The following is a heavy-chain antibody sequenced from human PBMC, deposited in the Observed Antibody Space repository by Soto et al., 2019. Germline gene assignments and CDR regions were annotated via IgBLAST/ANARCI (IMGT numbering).Heavy chain of an antibody. Sequence: GGSLRLSCAASGFTVRSNYMNWVRQPPGKGLEWVSVIYSDDSIYYADSVKGRFTISRDNSKNTLYLQMNSLRAEDTAVYYCARGEAGGYSWGRGTLVTVSS. CDR3: ARGEAGGYS. D-gene: IGHD1-26*01. CDR2: IYSDDSI. V-gene: IGHV3-53*01. J-gene: IGHJ2*01. CDR1: GFTVRSNY.